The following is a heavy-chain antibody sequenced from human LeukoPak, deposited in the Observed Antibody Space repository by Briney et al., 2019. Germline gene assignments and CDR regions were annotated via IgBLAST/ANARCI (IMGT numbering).Heavy chain of an antibody. D-gene: IGHD1-26*01. CDR1: GFTFSSYW. Sequence: GGSLRLSCAASGFTFSSYWMHWVRQAPGKGLVWVSRINSDGSSTSYADSVKGRFTISRDNSKNTLYLQMNSLRAEDTAVYYCAKDRGSYQYYFDYWGQGTLVTVSS. V-gene: IGHV3-74*01. CDR2: INSDGSST. J-gene: IGHJ4*02. CDR3: AKDRGSYQYYFDY.